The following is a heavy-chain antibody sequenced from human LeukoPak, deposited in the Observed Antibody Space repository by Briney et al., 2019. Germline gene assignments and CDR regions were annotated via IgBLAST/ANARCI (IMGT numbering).Heavy chain of an antibody. D-gene: IGHD3-9*01. V-gene: IGHV4-39*01. CDR1: GGSVSSTSYY. J-gene: IGHJ5*02. Sequence: PSETLSLTCTVSGGSVSSTSYYWGWTRQPPGKGLEWIGSIHYSGTNYYNPSLKSRVTISVDTSKNQFSLKLISVTAADTAVYYCAKTFDILTGYAVFDPWGQGTLVTVSS. CDR3: AKTFDILTGYAVFDP. CDR2: IHYSGTN.